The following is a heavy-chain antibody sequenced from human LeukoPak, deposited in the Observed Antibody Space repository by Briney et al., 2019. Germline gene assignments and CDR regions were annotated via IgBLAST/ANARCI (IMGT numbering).Heavy chain of an antibody. D-gene: IGHD2-2*01. Sequence: SVKVSCKASGGTFSSYAISWVRQAPGQGLEWMGGIIPIFGTANYAQKFQGRVTITADESTSTAYMELSSLRSEDTAVYYCARVDCSSISCYDYYYYGMDVWGKGTTVTVSS. CDR3: ARVDCSSISCYDYYYYGMDV. CDR1: GGTFSSYA. CDR2: IIPIFGTA. J-gene: IGHJ6*04. V-gene: IGHV1-69*13.